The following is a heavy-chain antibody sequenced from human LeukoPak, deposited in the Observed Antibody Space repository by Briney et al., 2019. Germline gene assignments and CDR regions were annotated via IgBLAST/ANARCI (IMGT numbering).Heavy chain of an antibody. CDR3: AKARSGYTYSYFFSGTWEDALDI. Sequence: GGSLRLSCAASGFSLSLYSMHWVRQAPGKGPEWVSSLSGSGGSTYYADSVKGRFTISRDNSKNTLYLQMDSLRAEDTAVYYCAKARSGYTYSYFFSGTWEDALDIWGQGTMVTVSS. D-gene: IGHD5-18*01. J-gene: IGHJ3*02. V-gene: IGHV3-23*01. CDR1: GFSLSLYS. CDR2: LSGSGGST.